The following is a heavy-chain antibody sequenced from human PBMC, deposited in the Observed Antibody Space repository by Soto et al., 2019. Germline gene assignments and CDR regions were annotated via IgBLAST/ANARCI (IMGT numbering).Heavy chain of an antibody. Sequence: GGSLRLSCAASGFTFSSYSMNWVRQAPGKGLEWVSSISSSSYIYYADSVKGRFTISRDNAKNSLYLQMNSLRAEDTAVYYCAREYYYDSSGPLDYWGQGTLVTVSS. V-gene: IGHV3-21*01. CDR1: GFTFSSYS. CDR3: AREYYYDSSGPLDY. CDR2: ISSSSYI. J-gene: IGHJ4*02. D-gene: IGHD3-22*01.